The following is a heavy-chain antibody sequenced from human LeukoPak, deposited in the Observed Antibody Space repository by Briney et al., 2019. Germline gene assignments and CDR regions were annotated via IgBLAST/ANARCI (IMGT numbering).Heavy chain of an antibody. D-gene: IGHD3-16*01. V-gene: IGHV4-4*09. CDR1: GDSISNYC. J-gene: IGHJ6*03. CDR3: VRGLRDEDRYYSYYFMDV. CDR2: IHTSGDT. Sequence: SSETLSLTCTVSGDSISNYCWTWIRQPPGKGLEWLGYIHTSGDTNYVSSLKSRVTMSVDTSKNQFSLRLSSVTAADTAVYSCVRGLRDEDRYYSYYFMDVWGKGTTVTVSS.